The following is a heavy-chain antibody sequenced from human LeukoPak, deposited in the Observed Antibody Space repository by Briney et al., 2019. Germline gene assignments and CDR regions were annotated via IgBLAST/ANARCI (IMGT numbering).Heavy chain of an antibody. CDR2: IYYSGST. Sequence: PSETLSLTCTVSGGSISTYYWSWIRQPPGKGLEWIGYIYYSGSTNYNPSLKSRVTISVDTSKNQFSLKLSSVTAEDTAVYYCARGGVIWTFDYWGQGILVTVSS. CDR1: GGSISTYY. V-gene: IGHV4-59*01. J-gene: IGHJ4*02. D-gene: IGHD3-10*01. CDR3: ARGGVIWTFDY.